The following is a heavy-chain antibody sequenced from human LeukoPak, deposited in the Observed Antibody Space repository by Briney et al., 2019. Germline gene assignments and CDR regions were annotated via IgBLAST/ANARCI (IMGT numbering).Heavy chain of an antibody. CDR1: GYTLTELS. Sequence: GASVKVSCKVSGYTLTELSMHWVRQAPGKGLEWMGGFDPEDGETIYAQKFQGRVTMTEDTSTDTAYMELSSLRSEDTAVYYCAAHVLYSGSFDYWGQGTLVTVSS. CDR3: AAHVLYSGSFDY. CDR2: FDPEDGET. J-gene: IGHJ4*02. V-gene: IGHV1-24*01. D-gene: IGHD1-26*01.